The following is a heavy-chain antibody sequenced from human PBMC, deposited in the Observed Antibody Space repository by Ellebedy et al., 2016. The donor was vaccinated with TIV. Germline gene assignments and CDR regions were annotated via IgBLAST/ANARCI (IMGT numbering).Heavy chain of an antibody. V-gene: IGHV4-38-2*02. J-gene: IGHJ4*02. CDR3: ARVAASTTNYFDY. D-gene: IGHD1-26*01. Sequence: SETLSLTXTVSGYSISSGYYWGWIRQPPGKLLEWIGSIYHSGSTYYNPSLKSRVTISVDTSKNQFSLKVSSVTAADTAVYYCARVAASTTNYFDYWGQGTRVTVSS. CDR1: GYSISSGYY. CDR2: IYHSGST.